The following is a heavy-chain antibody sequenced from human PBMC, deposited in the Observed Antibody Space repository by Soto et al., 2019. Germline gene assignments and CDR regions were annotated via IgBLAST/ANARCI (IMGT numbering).Heavy chain of an antibody. CDR2: ISYASTKT. V-gene: IGHV3-30*03. D-gene: IGHD3-22*01. CDR3: ARTMSACSDFHYYYLDV. J-gene: IGHJ6*02. Sequence: QVQLVESGGGVVQPGRSLRLSCAASGFTFNSYGMHWVRQGPGNGLEWVAFISYASTKTYYADSVKGRFTISRDNSNSALYVQMNSLKGEDTAVYYCARTMSACSDFHYYYLDVWGQGTTVTGSS. CDR1: GFTFNSYG.